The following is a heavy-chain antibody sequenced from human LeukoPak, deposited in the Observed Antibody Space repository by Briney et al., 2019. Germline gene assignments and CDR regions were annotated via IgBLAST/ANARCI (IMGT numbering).Heavy chain of an antibody. CDR1: GFTFSSYS. D-gene: IGHD3-9*01. Sequence: PGGSLRLSCAASGFTFSSYSMNWVRQAPGKGLEWVSSISSSSEYIYYADSLKGRFTISRDNAKNSLYLQMNSLRAEDTAVYYCARALADFDWLGGDWGQGTLVTVSS. J-gene: IGHJ4*02. V-gene: IGHV3-21*01. CDR3: ARALADFDWLGGD. CDR2: ISSSSEYI.